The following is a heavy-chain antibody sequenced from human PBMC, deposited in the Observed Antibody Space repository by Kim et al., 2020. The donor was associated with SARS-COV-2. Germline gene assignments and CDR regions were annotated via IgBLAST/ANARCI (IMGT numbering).Heavy chain of an antibody. CDR2: IYYSGST. V-gene: IGHV4-31*03. D-gene: IGHD5-12*01. CDR1: GGSISSGGYY. J-gene: IGHJ2*01. Sequence: SETLSLTCTVSGGSISSGGYYWSWIRQHPGKGLEWIGYIYYSGSTYYNPSLKSRVTISVDTSKNQFSLKLSSVTAADTAVYYCARTMATYYWYFDLWGRGTLVTVSS. CDR3: ARTMATYYWYFDL.